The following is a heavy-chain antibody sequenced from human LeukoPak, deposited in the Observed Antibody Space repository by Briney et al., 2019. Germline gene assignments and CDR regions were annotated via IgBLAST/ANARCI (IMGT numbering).Heavy chain of an antibody. J-gene: IGHJ6*02. CDR3: ARDCDTSGYYYCGMDV. Sequence: AGGSLRLSCAASEFTFSSYAMHWVRQAPGKGLDWVSVISYDGSNKYYADSVKGRFTISRDNSKNTLYLQMNSLRTEDTAVYYCARDCDTSGYYYCGMDVWGQGTTVAVSS. CDR2: ISYDGSNK. D-gene: IGHD3-22*01. CDR1: EFTFSSYA. V-gene: IGHV3-30-3*01.